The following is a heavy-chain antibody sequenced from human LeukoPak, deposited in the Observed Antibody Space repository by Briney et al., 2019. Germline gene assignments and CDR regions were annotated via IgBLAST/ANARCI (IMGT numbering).Heavy chain of an antibody. D-gene: IGHD3-10*01. CDR2: IYSGGRT. J-gene: IGHJ6*03. Sequence: GGSLRLSCAASGFTVSKNYMTWVRQAPGKGLEWVSVIYSGGRTYYADSVKGRFTISRDNSKNTLYLQMNSLRAEDTAVYYCARVWYGSGSLYYYYYYMDVWGKGTTVTISS. CDR3: ARVWYGSGSLYYYYYYMDV. V-gene: IGHV3-66*01. CDR1: GFTVSKNY.